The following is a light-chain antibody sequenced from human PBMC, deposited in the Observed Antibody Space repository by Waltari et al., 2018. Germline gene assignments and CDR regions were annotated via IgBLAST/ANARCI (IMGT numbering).Light chain of an antibody. V-gene: IGLV2-14*03. J-gene: IGLJ2*01. Sequence: QSALTQPAFVSGSPGQSITISCTGTSSDVGGYNYVSWYQQHPGKAPKLMIYDVSNRPSGVSNRFSGSKSSNTASLTISGLQAEDEADYYCSSYSSSSTYVVFGGGTKLTVL. CDR3: SSYSSSSTYVV. CDR1: SSDVGGYNY. CDR2: DVS.